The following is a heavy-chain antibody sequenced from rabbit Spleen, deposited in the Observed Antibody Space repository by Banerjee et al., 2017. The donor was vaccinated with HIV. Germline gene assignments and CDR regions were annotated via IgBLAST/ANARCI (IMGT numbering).Heavy chain of an antibody. CDR1: GFSFSSNW. CDR2: IDTSNDDT. V-gene: IGHV1S45*01. CDR3: ARNYVNAFDP. Sequence: QEQLVESGGGLVKPGASLTLICTASGFSFSSNWICWVRQAPGKGLEWIACIDTSNDDTDYANWPKGRFTISKTSSTTVTLQMTSLTAADTATYFCARNYVNAFDPWGQGTLVTVS. J-gene: IGHJ2*01. D-gene: IGHD1-1*01.